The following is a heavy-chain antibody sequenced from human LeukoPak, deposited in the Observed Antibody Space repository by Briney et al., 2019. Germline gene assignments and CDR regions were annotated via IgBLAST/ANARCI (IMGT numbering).Heavy chain of an antibody. CDR3: ARGRYYYDSSGYYRGYYFDY. V-gene: IGHV3-30-3*01. CDR2: ISYDGSNK. D-gene: IGHD3-22*01. J-gene: IGHJ4*02. Sequence: PGGSLRLSCAASGFTFSSYAMHWVRRAPGKGLEWVAVISYDGSNKYYADSVKGRFTISRDNSKNTLYLQMNSLRAEDTAVYYCARGRYYYDSSGYYRGYYFDYWGQGTLVTVSS. CDR1: GFTFSSYA.